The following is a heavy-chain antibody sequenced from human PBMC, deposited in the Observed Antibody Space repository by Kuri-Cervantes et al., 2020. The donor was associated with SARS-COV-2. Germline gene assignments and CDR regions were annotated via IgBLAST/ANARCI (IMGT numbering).Heavy chain of an antibody. J-gene: IGHJ1*01. Sequence: GESLKISCAASGFTFDDYGMSWVRQAPGKGLEWVSGINWNGGSTGYADSVKGRFTISRDNSKNTLYLQMNSLRAEDTAVYYCAIEIGYCSSTSCYKYFQHWGQGTLVTVSS. D-gene: IGHD2-2*02. V-gene: IGHV3-20*04. CDR2: INWNGGST. CDR3: AIEIGYCSSTSCYKYFQH. CDR1: GFTFDDYG.